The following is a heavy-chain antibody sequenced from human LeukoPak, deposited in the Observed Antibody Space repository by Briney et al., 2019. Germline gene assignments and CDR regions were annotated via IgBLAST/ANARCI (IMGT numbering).Heavy chain of an antibody. CDR1: GFAFSSHG. CDR3: AKAPYYYDSSGYPHFDY. CDR2: IRFNGSTK. Sequence: PGGSLRLSCAASGFAFSSHGMHWVRQAPGKGLEWVTFIRFNGSTKYYIDSVKGRFTISRDNPRNTLYLQMNSLRAEDTALYYCAKAPYYYDSSGYPHFDYWGQGTLVTVSS. D-gene: IGHD3-22*01. V-gene: IGHV3-30*02. J-gene: IGHJ4*02.